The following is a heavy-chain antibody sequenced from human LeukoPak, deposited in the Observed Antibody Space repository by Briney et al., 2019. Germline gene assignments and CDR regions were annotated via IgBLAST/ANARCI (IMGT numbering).Heavy chain of an antibody. V-gene: IGHV3-48*03. D-gene: IGHD1-26*01. CDR2: ISTSGSTI. J-gene: IGHJ4*02. Sequence: GGSLRLSCAASGFTFSSYEMNWFRQAPGKGLEWVSYISTSGSTIYYADSVKGRFTISRDNAKNSLYLQMNSLRAEDTAVYYCARRGSFPDYWGQGTLVTVSS. CDR1: GFTFSSYE. CDR3: ARRGSFPDY.